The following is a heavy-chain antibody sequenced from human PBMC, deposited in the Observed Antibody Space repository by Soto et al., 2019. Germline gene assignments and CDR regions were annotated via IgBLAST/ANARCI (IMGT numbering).Heavy chain of an antibody. V-gene: IGHV3-23*01. J-gene: IGHJ6*03. Sequence: GGSLRLSCAASGFTFSNFAMSWVRHAPGKGLEWVSEISGSTGTTYYADSVKGWFIISRDNSKNMVHLQMNSLRAEDTAVYYCAKDTSSSPYYMDVWGKGTTVTVSS. CDR1: GFTFSNFA. D-gene: IGHD2-2*01. CDR3: AKDTSSSPYYMDV. CDR2: ISGSTGTT.